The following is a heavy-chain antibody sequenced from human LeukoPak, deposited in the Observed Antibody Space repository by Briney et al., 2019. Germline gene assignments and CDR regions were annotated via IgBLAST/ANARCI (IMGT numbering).Heavy chain of an antibody. Sequence: GGSLRLSCAASGFTFSSYGMHWVRQAPGKGLEWVAVISYDGSKKYYADSVKGRFTISRDNSKNTLYLQMNSLRAEDTAVYYCAKDLASYYYDSSGYYYYGMGVWGQGTTVSVSS. CDR1: GFTFSSYG. CDR3: AKDLASYYYDSSGYYYYGMGV. J-gene: IGHJ6*02. V-gene: IGHV3-30*18. D-gene: IGHD3-22*01. CDR2: ISYDGSKK.